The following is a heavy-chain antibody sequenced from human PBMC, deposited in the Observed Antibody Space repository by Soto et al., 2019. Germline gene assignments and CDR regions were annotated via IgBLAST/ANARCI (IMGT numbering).Heavy chain of an antibody. CDR1: GFTFGDYA. CDR3: TRDPSHYDILTGYYTRPSDY. V-gene: IGHV3-49*03. CDR2: IRSKAYGGTT. Sequence: GGSLRLSCTASGFTFGDYAMSWFRQAPGKGLEWVGFIRSKAYGGTTEYAASVKGRFTISRDDSKSIAYLQMNSLKTEDTAVYYCTRDPSHYDILTGYYTRPSDYWGQGTLVTVSS. J-gene: IGHJ4*02. D-gene: IGHD3-9*01.